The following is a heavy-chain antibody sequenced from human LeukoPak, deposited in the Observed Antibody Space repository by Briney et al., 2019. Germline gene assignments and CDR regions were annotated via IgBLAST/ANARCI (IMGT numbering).Heavy chain of an antibody. CDR3: ARGNILTGYCFDF. CDR1: GGSFSGYY. Sequence: SETLSLTCAVYGGSFSGYYWSWIRQPPGKGLEWVGEIHYTGATSYNPSLKSRATISTDTSKNQYSLRLSSVTAADTAVYYCARGNILTGYCFDFWGQGALVTVSS. V-gene: IGHV4-34*01. J-gene: IGHJ4*02. CDR2: IHYTGAT. D-gene: IGHD3-9*01.